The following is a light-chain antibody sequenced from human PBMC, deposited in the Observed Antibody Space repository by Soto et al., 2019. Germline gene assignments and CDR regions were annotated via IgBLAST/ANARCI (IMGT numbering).Light chain of an antibody. Sequence: EIVLTQSPGTLSLSPGEGATLSCRASQSVSSRWLVWYQQKPGQAPRLLIYGASSRATGMPDRFSGSGSGADVTLTISSLEPEDFAVYYCQQYGSSPSTFGQGTKVEMK. CDR2: GAS. CDR3: QQYGSSPST. CDR1: QSVSSRW. V-gene: IGKV3-20*01. J-gene: IGKJ2*02.